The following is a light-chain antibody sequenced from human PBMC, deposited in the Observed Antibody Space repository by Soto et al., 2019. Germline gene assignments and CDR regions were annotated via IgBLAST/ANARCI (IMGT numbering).Light chain of an antibody. CDR2: DAS. CDR1: QRVCSY. CDR3: RQRSRLPGE. V-gene: IGKV3-11*01. J-gene: IGKJ1*01. Sequence: VLAHSPAALPLSPGERTSLWWRASQRVCSYLAWDQEKPGKAPWPLIYDASNRATGIPARFSGSGSGTDFTFPFSSLEPEDFAVYYMRQRSRLPGEFRQGTKVDIK.